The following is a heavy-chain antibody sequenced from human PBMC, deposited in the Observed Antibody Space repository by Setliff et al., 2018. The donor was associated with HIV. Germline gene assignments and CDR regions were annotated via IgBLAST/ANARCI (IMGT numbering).Heavy chain of an antibody. Sequence: SETLSLTCAVYGGSFSGYYWSWVRQPAGKGLEWIGRIYASGRTNYNPSLKSRVTLSVDTSKNQFSLKVTSVTAADTAVYYCAREIQFSATTYYYYMDDWGRGTTVTVSS. CDR1: GGSFSGYY. V-gene: IGHV4-4*07. CDR3: AREIQFSATTYYYYMDD. D-gene: IGHD5-18*01. J-gene: IGHJ6*03. CDR2: IYASGRT.